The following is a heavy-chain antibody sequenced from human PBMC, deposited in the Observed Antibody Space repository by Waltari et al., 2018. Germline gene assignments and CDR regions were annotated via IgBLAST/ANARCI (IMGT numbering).Heavy chain of an antibody. CDR1: GDSISRTGYY. V-gene: IGHV4-39*07. CDR2: SSYSGTT. D-gene: IGHD2-15*01. CDR3: ARDQGHGSSDY. Sequence: QVQVQESGPGLVKPSETLSLTCSVSGDSISRTGYYWGWIRQPPGKGLEWIGSSSYSGTTYYNPSLKSRVTISSDISKNQFFLKLTSMTAADTAVYFCARDQGHGSSDYWGQGTLVTVSS. J-gene: IGHJ4*02.